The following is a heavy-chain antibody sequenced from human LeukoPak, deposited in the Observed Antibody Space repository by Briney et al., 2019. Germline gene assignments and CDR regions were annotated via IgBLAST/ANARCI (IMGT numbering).Heavy chain of an antibody. D-gene: IGHD2-15*01. Sequence: PGGSLRLSCAASGFTFSSYSMNWVRQAPGKGLEWVSSISSSSSYIYYADSVKGRFTISRDNAKNSLYLQMNSLRAEDTAVYYCARVKMVAATNEGGWFDPWGQGTLVTVSS. J-gene: IGHJ5*02. CDR1: GFTFSSYS. CDR3: ARVKMVAATNEGGWFDP. V-gene: IGHV3-21*01. CDR2: ISSSSSYI.